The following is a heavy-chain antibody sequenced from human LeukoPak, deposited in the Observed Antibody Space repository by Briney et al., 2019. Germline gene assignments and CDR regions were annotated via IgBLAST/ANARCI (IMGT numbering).Heavy chain of an antibody. Sequence: GGSLRLSCTASGFTFGDYAMSWVRQAPGKGLEWVGFIRSKAYGGTTEYAASVKGRFTISRDDSKSIAYLQMNSLRAEDTAVYYCAPSPEWLAAYMDVWGKGTTVTVSS. V-gene: IGHV3-49*04. D-gene: IGHD6-19*01. J-gene: IGHJ6*03. CDR3: APSPEWLAAYMDV. CDR1: GFTFGDYA. CDR2: IRSKAYGGTT.